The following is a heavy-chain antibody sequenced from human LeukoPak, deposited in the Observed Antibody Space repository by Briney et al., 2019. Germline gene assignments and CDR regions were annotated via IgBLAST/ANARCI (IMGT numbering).Heavy chain of an antibody. J-gene: IGHJ3*02. CDR1: GFTFSSYW. Sequence: PGGSLRLSCAASGFTFSSYWMSWVRQAPGKGLEWVSAISGSGGSTYYADSVKGRFTISRDNSKNTLYLQMNSLRAEDTAVYYCAKHLPHIVVVITEHPIDAFDIWGQGTMVTVSS. CDR3: AKHLPHIVVVITEHPIDAFDI. CDR2: ISGSGGST. V-gene: IGHV3-23*01. D-gene: IGHD3-22*01.